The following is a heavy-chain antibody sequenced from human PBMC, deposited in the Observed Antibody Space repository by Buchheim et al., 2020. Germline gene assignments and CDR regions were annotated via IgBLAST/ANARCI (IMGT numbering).Heavy chain of an antibody. CDR1: GFTFSSYG. J-gene: IGHJ4*02. V-gene: IGHV3-33*01. CDR3: ARVPGYSYGYFDY. D-gene: IGHD5-18*01. CDR2: IWYDGSNQ. Sequence: QVQLVESGGGVVQPGRSLRLSCAASGFTFSSYGMHWVRQAPGKGLEWVAVIWYDGSNQYYADSVKGRFTISRANSRNTLYLQMNSLRAEYTAVYYCARVPGYSYGYFDYWGQGTL.